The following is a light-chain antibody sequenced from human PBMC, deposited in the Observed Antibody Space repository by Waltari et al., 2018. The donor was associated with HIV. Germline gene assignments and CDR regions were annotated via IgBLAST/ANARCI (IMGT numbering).Light chain of an antibody. CDR1: SSTIGSNY. J-gene: IGLJ3*02. Sequence: QSVLTQPPSASGTPGQRVTISCSGSSSTIGSNYVYWYQQLPGTAPKLLIYRSNQRPSGVPDRFSGSKSGTSASLAISGLRSEDETDYYCAAWDDSLSGRVFGGGTKLTVL. CDR2: RSN. V-gene: IGLV1-47*01. CDR3: AAWDDSLSGRV.